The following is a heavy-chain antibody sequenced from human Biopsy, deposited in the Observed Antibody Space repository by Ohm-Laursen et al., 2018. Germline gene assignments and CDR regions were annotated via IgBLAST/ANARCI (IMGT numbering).Heavy chain of an antibody. CDR2: INPSGSTT. CDR3: ARNTGWYGDLYYFDY. J-gene: IGHJ4*02. V-gene: IGHV1-46*01. D-gene: IGHD6-19*01. Sequence: SVKVSCKVSGYSFTSYYMHWVRQAPGQGLEWMGMINPSGSTTSYPQIFQGRVTMIRDTSKSTVYMELSSLRSADTAVYFCARNTGWYGDLYYFDYWGQGTLVTVSS. CDR1: GYSFTSYY.